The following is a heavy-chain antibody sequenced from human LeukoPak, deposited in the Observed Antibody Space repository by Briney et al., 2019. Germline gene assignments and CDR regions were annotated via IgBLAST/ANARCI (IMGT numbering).Heavy chain of an antibody. CDR2: IYYSGST. D-gene: IGHD4-11*01. V-gene: IGHV4-30-4*08. Sequence: PSETLSLTCTVSGGSISSGDYYWNWIRQPPGKGLEWIGYIYYSGSTYYNPSLKSRVTISVDTSKNQFSLRLSSVTAADTAVYYCASGRDDDGNYENWFDPWGQGTLVTVSS. CDR3: ASGRDDDGNYENWFDP. CDR1: GGSISSGDYY. J-gene: IGHJ5*02.